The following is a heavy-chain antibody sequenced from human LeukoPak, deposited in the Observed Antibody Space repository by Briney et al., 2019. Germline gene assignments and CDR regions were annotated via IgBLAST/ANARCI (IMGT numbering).Heavy chain of an antibody. D-gene: IGHD3-22*01. CDR3: ARRMIATEFDY. V-gene: IGHV3-7*01. CDR2: INQDGSER. CDR1: GFTFSSYW. Sequence: GGSLRLSCAASGFTFSSYWMHWVRQAPGKGLEWVANINQDGSERYYVDSVKGRFTISRDNAKNSLSLQMNSLRAEDTAVYYCARRMIATEFDYWGQGILVTVSS. J-gene: IGHJ4*02.